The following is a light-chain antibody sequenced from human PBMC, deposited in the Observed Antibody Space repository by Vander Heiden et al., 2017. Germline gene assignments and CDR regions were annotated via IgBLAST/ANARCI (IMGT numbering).Light chain of an antibody. CDR1: QSLLHSNGYNY. Sequence: MVMTQYPLSLPVSPGEPASISCRSSQSLLHSNGYNYFDWYLQKPGQAPQLLIYLGSNRASGVPDRFSGSGSGTDFTLKISRVEAEDVGVYYCKQAPQTPITFGQGTRLEIK. J-gene: IGKJ5*01. CDR2: LGS. V-gene: IGKV2-28*01. CDR3: KQAPQTPIT.